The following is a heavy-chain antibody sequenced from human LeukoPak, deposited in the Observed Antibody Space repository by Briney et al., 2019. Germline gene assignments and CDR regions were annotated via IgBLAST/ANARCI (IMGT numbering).Heavy chain of an antibody. J-gene: IGHJ4*02. D-gene: IGHD1-26*01. V-gene: IGHV3-11*06. Sequence: PGGSLRLSCAASGFTFSDSYMTWVRQAPGKGVEWVAYVSGSGHDINYSESAKGRFSISRDNAKSSLYLQMNSLRVEDTAVYYCARDLYSGSYYDFDYWGQGTLVTVSS. CDR3: ARDLYSGSYYDFDY. CDR2: VSGSGHDI. CDR1: GFTFSDSY.